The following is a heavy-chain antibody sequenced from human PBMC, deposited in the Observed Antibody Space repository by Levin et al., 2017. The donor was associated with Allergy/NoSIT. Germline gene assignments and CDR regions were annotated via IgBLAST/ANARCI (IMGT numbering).Heavy chain of an antibody. J-gene: IGHJ4*02. Sequence: GGSLRLSCAASGFTFSSYAMSWVRQAPGKGLEWVSGISSSGVGTYYADSVKGRFTISRDNSKNTLYLQMNSLRAEDTAVYYCAKFGSGWYNNYFDYWGQGTQVTVSS. V-gene: IGHV3-23*01. CDR2: ISSSGVGT. D-gene: IGHD6-19*01. CDR3: AKFGSGWYNNYFDY. CDR1: GFTFSSYA.